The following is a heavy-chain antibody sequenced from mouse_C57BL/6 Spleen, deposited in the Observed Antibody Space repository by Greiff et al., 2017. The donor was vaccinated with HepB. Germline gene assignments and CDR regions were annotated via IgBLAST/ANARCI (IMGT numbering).Heavy chain of an antibody. CDR3: ARAGGNGLFAY. J-gene: IGHJ3*01. D-gene: IGHD6-1*01. CDR1: GYTFTSYG. V-gene: IGHV1-81*01. CDR2: IYPRSGNT. Sequence: QVQLQQSGAELARPGASVKLSCKASGYTFTSYGISWVKQRTGQGLEWIGEIYPRSGNTYYNEKFKGKASLTADKSSSTAYMELRSLTSEDSAVYFCARAGGNGLFAYWGQGTLVTVSA.